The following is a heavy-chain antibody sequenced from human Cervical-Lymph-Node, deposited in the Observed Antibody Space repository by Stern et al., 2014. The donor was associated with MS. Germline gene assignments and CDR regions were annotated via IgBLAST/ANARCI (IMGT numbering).Heavy chain of an antibody. CDR1: GFTFRGYD. CDR2: ISSGSLAI. J-gene: IGHJ4*02. CDR3: ARMYSGYDWGLDF. V-gene: IGHV3-21*01. D-gene: IGHD5-12*01. Sequence: QLVQSGGGLVKPGGSLRLSCGASGFTFRGYDMNWVRQAPGKGLEWVAAISSGSLAIYYADSVKGRFTISRDNAKNSLYLQLNSLRAEDTAVYYCARMYSGYDWGLDFWGQGTRVTVSS.